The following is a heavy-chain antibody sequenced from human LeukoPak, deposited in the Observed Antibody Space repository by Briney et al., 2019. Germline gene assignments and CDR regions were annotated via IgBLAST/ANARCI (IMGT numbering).Heavy chain of an antibody. CDR2: IYPGDSDI. CDR3: ARPNWGRYYFDY. Sequence: GESLKISRKGSGYSFTSYWIGWVRHMPGKGLEWMGIIYPGDSDIRYSPSFQGQVTISADNSISTAYLRWTSLKASDTAIYYCARPNWGRYYFDYWGQGTLVTVSS. CDR1: GYSFTSYW. D-gene: IGHD7-27*01. J-gene: IGHJ4*02. V-gene: IGHV5-51*01.